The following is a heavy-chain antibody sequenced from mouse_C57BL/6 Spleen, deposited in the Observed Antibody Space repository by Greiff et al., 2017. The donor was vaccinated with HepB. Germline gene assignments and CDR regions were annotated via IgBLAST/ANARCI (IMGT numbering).Heavy chain of an antibody. D-gene: IGHD2-4*01. CDR3: ARENFYDYDDAWFAY. V-gene: IGHV1-22*01. CDR2: INPNNGGT. Sequence: VQLQQSGPELVKPGDSVKMSCKASGYTFTDYNMHWVKQSHGKSLEWIGYINPNNGGTSYNQKFKGKATLTVNKSSSTAYMELSSLTSEDSAVYYCARENFYDYDDAWFAYWGQGTLVTVSA. J-gene: IGHJ3*01. CDR1: GYTFTDYN.